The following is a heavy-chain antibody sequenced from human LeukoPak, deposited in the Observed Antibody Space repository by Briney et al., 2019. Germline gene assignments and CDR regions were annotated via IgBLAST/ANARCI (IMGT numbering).Heavy chain of an antibody. D-gene: IGHD4-17*01. CDR2: IYTSGST. CDR1: GGSISSGSYY. CDR3: ARSKRQTTVTTHWFDP. V-gene: IGHV4-61*02. J-gene: IGHJ5*02. Sequence: SETLSLTCTVSGGSISSGSYYWSWIRQPAGKGLEWIGRIYTSGSTNYNPSLKSRVTISIDTSKNQFSLKLSSVTAADTAVYYCARSKRQTTVTTHWFDPWGQGTLVTVSS.